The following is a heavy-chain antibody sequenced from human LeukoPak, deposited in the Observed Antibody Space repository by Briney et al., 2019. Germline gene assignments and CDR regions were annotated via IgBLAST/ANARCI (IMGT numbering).Heavy chain of an antibody. CDR2: IYYSGST. J-gene: IGHJ4*02. CDR1: GGSISSSSYY. Sequence: PSEALSLTCTVSGGSISSSSYYWGWIRQPPGKGLEWIGSIYYSGSTYYNPSLKSRVTISVDTSKNQFSLKLSSVTAADTAVYYCARLQGIGFRQFDYWGQGTLVTVSS. V-gene: IGHV4-39*01. D-gene: IGHD2-15*01. CDR3: ARLQGIGFRQFDY.